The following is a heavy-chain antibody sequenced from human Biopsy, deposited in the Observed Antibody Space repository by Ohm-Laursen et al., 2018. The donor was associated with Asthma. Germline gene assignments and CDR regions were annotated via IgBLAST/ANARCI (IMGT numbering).Heavy chain of an antibody. V-gene: IGHV1-46*01. CDR3: VRDTRPNWFDP. Sequence: ASVKVSCKASGYTFTSYYMHWVRQAPGQGLEWMGIINPSGGSTSYAQKFQGRVTMTRDTSTSTVYMELSSLRAEDTAVYYCVRDTRPNWFDPWGQGTLVTVSS. CDR1: GYTFTSYY. CDR2: INPSGGST. J-gene: IGHJ5*02. D-gene: IGHD3-3*01.